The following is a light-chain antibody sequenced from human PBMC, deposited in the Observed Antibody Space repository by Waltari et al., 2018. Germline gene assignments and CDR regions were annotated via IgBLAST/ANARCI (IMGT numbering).Light chain of an antibody. CDR1: QSISSY. Sequence: DIQMTQSPSSLSASVGDRVTITCRASQSISSYLNWYQQKPGKAPKLLIYAASSLRSGVPSRFSGSGSGTDFTLTISSLQPEDFATYYCQQSYSTSITFGGGTKVEIK. V-gene: IGKV1-39*01. CDR2: AAS. J-gene: IGKJ4*01. CDR3: QQSYSTSIT.